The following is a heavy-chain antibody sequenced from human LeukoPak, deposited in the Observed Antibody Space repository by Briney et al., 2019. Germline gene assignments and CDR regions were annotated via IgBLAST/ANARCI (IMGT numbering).Heavy chain of an antibody. J-gene: IGHJ6*03. CDR2: HSHSGSA. V-gene: IGHV4-39*07. CDR3: ARTTEAHSWRTRYYDYYMDV. CDR1: GASINSDTYY. Sequence: SETLSLTCTVSGASINSDTYYWGWIRQPPGKGLEWIGTHSHSGSAYYNPSLRSRITMSLDTSENQLSLKLYSVTAADTAIYYCARTTEAHSWRTRYYDYYMDVWGKGTTVTVSS. D-gene: IGHD6-13*01.